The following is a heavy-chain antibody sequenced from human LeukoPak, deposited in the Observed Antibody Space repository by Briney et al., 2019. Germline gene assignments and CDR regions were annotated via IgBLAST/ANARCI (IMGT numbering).Heavy chain of an antibody. CDR3: TRAGIAVAGRLDY. V-gene: IGHV3-49*04. J-gene: IGHJ4*02. Sequence: GGSLRLSCAASGFIFSNYAMSWVRQAPGKGLEWVGFIRSKAYGGTTEYAASVKGRFTISRDDSKSIAYLQMNSLKTEDTAVYYCTRAGIAVAGRLDYWGQGTLVTVSS. CDR1: GFIFSNYA. D-gene: IGHD6-19*01. CDR2: IRSKAYGGTT.